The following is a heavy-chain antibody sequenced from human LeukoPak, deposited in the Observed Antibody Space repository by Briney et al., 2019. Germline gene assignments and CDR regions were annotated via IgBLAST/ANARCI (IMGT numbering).Heavy chain of an antibody. J-gene: IGHJ4*02. D-gene: IGHD5-18*01. CDR1: GGSITSSSYY. Sequence: SETLSPSCTVSGGSITSSSYYWGWIRQPPGKGLEWIGSIFYSGSTYYNPSLKGRVTISVDTSKTQFSLKLSSVTAADTAMYYCVRDHYSYRDYWGQGTLVTVSS. V-gene: IGHV4-39*02. CDR2: IFYSGST. CDR3: VRDHYSYRDY.